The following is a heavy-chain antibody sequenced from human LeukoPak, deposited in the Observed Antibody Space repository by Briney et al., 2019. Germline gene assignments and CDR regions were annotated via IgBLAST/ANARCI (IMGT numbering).Heavy chain of an antibody. J-gene: IGHJ6*03. D-gene: IGHD3-3*01. Sequence: SETLSLTCTVSGGSISSYYWSWIRQPPGKGLEWIGYIYYSGSTNYNPSLKSRVTISVDTSKNQFSLKLNSVTAADTAVYYCARAGSGYRGNMDVRGKGTTVTVS. CDR3: ARAGSGYRGNMDV. CDR1: GGSISSYY. V-gene: IGHV4-59*01. CDR2: IYYSGST.